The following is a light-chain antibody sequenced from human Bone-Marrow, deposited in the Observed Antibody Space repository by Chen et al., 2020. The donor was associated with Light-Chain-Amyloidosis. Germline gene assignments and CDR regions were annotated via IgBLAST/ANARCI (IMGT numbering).Light chain of an antibody. CDR3: QVWDRSSDRPV. Sequence: SYVLTQPSSVSVAPGQTATIACGGNNIRSTSVHWYQQTPGQAPLLVVYDDSDRPSGIPERWSGSNSGNTATLTISRVEAGDEADYYCQVWDRSSDRPVFGGGTKLTVL. CDR1: NIRSTS. J-gene: IGLJ3*02. V-gene: IGLV3-21*02. CDR2: DDS.